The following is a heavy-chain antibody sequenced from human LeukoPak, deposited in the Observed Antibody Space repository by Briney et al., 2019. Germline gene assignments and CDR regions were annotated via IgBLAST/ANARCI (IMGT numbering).Heavy chain of an antibody. J-gene: IGHJ6*03. CDR3: ARDKGVPLYYYYMDV. Sequence: SVKVSCKASGGTFSSYAISWVRQAPGQGLEWMGGIIPIFGTANYAQKFQGRVTITADKSTSTAYMELSSLRSDDTAVYYCARDKGVPLYYYYMDVWGKGTTVTVSS. V-gene: IGHV1-69*06. CDR2: IIPIFGTA. D-gene: IGHD3-10*01. CDR1: GGTFSSYA.